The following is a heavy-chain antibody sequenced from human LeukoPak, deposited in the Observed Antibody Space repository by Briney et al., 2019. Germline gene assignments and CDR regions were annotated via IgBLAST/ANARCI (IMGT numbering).Heavy chain of an antibody. CDR2: LHLSGST. CDR3: ARLGNYYGSGSYYNWEFDY. D-gene: IGHD3-10*01. Sequence: SGTLSLTCAVSGGSILTTNWWSWVRQPPGKGLEWIGELHLSGSTNYNPSLKSRVTMSVDTSKNQFSLKLSSVTAADTAVYYCARLGNYYGSGSYYNWEFDYWGQGTLVTVSS. J-gene: IGHJ4*02. CDR1: GGSILTTNW. V-gene: IGHV4-4*02.